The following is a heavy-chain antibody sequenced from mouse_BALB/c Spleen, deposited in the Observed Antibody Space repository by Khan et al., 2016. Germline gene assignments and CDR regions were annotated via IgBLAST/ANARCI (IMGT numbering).Heavy chain of an antibody. CDR2: IHPDSSTL. CDR1: GFDFSRYW. V-gene: IGHV4-1*02. CDR3: ASTFWYFDV. J-gene: IGHJ1*01. Sequence: EVQLVESGGGLVQPGGSLKLSCAASGFDFSRYWMSWVRQAPGKGLEWIGKIHPDSSTLNYTPSLKDKFIISRDNAKNTLYLQMSKVRSEDTALYYCASTFWYFDVWGAGTTITVSS.